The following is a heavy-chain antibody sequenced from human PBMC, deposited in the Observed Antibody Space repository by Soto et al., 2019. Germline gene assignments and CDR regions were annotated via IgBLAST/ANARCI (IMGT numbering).Heavy chain of an antibody. V-gene: IGHV3-23*01. CDR1: RFTFSNDA. CDR2: ISSTGGAI. Sequence: EVQLLDSGGGLVQPGESLRLSCAASRFTFSNDAMTWVRQAPGKGLEWVSSISSTGGAIYYADSVKGRFTISRDNSKNTLYLQMDSLRAEDTAIYYCAKDTPRRDGFPSAYWGQGILVTVSS. D-gene: IGHD2-2*01. J-gene: IGHJ4*02. CDR3: AKDTPRRDGFPSAY.